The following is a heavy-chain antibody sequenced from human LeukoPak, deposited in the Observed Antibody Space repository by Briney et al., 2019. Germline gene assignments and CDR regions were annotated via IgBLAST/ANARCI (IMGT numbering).Heavy chain of an antibody. J-gene: IGHJ5*02. CDR2: TSRDDDQ. Sequence: SGPTLVKPTQTLTLTCTFFGFLLNTGAVGVGWIRQPPGKALEWLALTSRDDDQRYSPSRKNRLTITKDTSKNQVVLTMTNMDPVDTATYYCAHTESHHGDDWFDPWGQGTLVTVSS. V-gene: IGHV2-5*02. CDR1: GFLLNTGAVG. D-gene: IGHD7-27*01. CDR3: AHTESHHGDDWFDP.